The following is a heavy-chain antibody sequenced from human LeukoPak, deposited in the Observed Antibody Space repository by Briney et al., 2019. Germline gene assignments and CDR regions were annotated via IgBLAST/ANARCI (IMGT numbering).Heavy chain of an antibody. Sequence: RGSLRLSRAASGFTFSSYWMDWVRHAPGKGRGWVSRINSDGSSTSSADSAKGRFTISRDNAKNTLYLQMNSLRAEDTAVYYCARGASSGYYTDAFDIWGQGTMVTVSS. CDR1: GFTFSSYW. J-gene: IGHJ3*02. D-gene: IGHD3-22*01. CDR2: INSDGSST. V-gene: IGHV3-74*01. CDR3: ARGASSGYYTDAFDI.